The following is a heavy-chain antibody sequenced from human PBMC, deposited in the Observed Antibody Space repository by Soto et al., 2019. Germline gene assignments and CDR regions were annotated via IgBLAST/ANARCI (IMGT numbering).Heavy chain of an antibody. Sequence: EVQLLESGGGLVQPGGSLRLSCAASGFTFSSYAMRWVRQAPGKGLEWVSAISGSGGSTYYADSVKGRFTISRDNSKNTLYLQMNSLRAEDTAVYYCAKDRDFWSGYYTAIDYWGQGTLVTVSS. V-gene: IGHV3-23*01. CDR1: GFTFSSYA. CDR2: ISGSGGST. J-gene: IGHJ4*02. CDR3: AKDRDFWSGYYTAIDY. D-gene: IGHD3-3*01.